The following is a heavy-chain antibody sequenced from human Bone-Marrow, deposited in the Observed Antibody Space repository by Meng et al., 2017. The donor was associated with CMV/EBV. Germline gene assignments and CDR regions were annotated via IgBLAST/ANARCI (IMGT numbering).Heavy chain of an antibody. J-gene: IGHJ4*02. Sequence: GWLNPDTAKSGYAEKFQGRVTFTRDNSTTTAYMELRRLRSEDTAVYYCARGRFMAYWGQGTLVTVSS. D-gene: IGHD3-3*01. CDR2: LNPDTAKS. CDR3: ARGRFMAY. V-gene: IGHV1-8*03.